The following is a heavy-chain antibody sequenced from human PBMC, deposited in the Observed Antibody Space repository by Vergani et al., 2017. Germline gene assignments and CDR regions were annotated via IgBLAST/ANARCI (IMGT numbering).Heavy chain of an antibody. V-gene: IGHV4-59*13. D-gene: IGHD3-9*01. CDR3: ARVMYRDEASTGYRLEGMDI. Sequence: QVQLEESGPGLVKPSETLSLTCTVSGGSFNTYYWSWIRQSPGKGLEWIGYIYSTGSTNYNPSLNSRVTMSVYTSKKQFSLKLRSETAADTAVYFCARVMYRDEASTGYRLEGMDIWGQGTTVTISS. CDR1: GGSFNTYY. J-gene: IGHJ6*02. CDR2: IYSTGST.